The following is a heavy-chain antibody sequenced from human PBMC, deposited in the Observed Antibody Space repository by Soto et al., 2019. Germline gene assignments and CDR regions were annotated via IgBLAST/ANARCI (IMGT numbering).Heavy chain of an antibody. V-gene: IGHV3-23*01. D-gene: IGHD2-2*01. Sequence: VQLLESGGGLVQPGGSLRLSCAASGFAFSSYAMTWVRQAPGKGLEWVSALRGSGATTYYADSVKGRFTISRGNSKNTLSLEMNSLRAEDTSVYYCAKPPESSSTFYYYGLDVWGQGTTVTVSS. CDR3: AKPPESSSTFYYYGLDV. CDR1: GFAFSSYA. CDR2: LRGSGATT. J-gene: IGHJ6*02.